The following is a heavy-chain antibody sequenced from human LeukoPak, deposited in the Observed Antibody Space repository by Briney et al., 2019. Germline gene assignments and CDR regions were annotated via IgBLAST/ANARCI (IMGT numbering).Heavy chain of an antibody. V-gene: IGHV3-23*01. CDR3: AKHPKYSSGWYLDY. D-gene: IGHD6-19*01. Sequence: GGSLRLSCAASGFTFSSYAMSWVRQAPGKGLEWVSAISGSGGSTYYADSVKGRFTISRDNSKNTLYLQMNSLRAEDTAVYYCAKHPKYSSGWYLDYWGQGTLVTVSS. CDR1: GFTFSSYA. CDR2: ISGSGGST. J-gene: IGHJ4*02.